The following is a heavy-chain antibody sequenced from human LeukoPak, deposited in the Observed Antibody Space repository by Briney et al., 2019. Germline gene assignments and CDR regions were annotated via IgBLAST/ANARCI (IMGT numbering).Heavy chain of an antibody. CDR2: IYYSGST. Sequence: SETLSLTCTVSGGSISSYYWSWIRQPPGKGLEWIGYIYYSGSTNYNPSLKSRVTISVDTSKNQFSLKLSSVTAADTAVYYCARHRKRGVVTAILGAFDIWGQGTMVTVPS. V-gene: IGHV4-59*08. CDR3: ARHRKRGVVTAILGAFDI. J-gene: IGHJ3*02. D-gene: IGHD2-21*02. CDR1: GGSISSYY.